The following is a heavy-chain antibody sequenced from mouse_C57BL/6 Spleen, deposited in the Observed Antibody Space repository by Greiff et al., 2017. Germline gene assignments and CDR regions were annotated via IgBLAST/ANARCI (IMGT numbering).Heavy chain of an antibody. V-gene: IGHV1-64*01. J-gene: IGHJ2*01. Sequence: VKLQQPGAELVKPGASVKLSCKASGYTFTSYWMHWVKQRPGQGLEWIGMIHPNSGSTNYNEKFKSKATLTVDKSSSTAYMQLSSLTSEDSAVYYCAGSTMVTRYYFDYWGQGTTLTVSS. CDR1: GYTFTSYW. CDR2: IHPNSGST. D-gene: IGHD2-1*01. CDR3: AGSTMVTRYYFDY.